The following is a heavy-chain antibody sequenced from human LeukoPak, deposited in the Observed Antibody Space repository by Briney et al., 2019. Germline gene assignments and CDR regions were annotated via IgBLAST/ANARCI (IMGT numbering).Heavy chain of an antibody. J-gene: IGHJ5*02. V-gene: IGHV3-21*01. CDR1: GFTFSDHY. D-gene: IGHD3-16*01. CDR3: ARDRSGGNWFDP. CDR2: ISSSSSYI. Sequence: PGGSLRLSCAASGFTFSDHYMDWVRQAPGKGLEWVSSISSSSSYIYYADSVKGRFTISRDNAKNSLYLQMNSLRAEDTAVYYCARDRSGGNWFDPWGQGTLVTVSS.